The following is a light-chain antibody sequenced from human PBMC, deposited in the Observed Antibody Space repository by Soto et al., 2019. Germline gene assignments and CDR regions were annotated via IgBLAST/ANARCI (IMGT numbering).Light chain of an antibody. CDR1: NIGSKS. J-gene: IGLJ2*01. CDR3: PVGHSGVDWV. CDR2: DDN. V-gene: IGLV3-21*02. Sequence: LTQPPSVSVAPGQTARITCGGNNIGSKSVHWYQQKPGQAPVLVVYDDNDRPSGIPERFSGSDSGNTATLTISRVEAGDEADYYCPVGHSGVDWVFGGGTKLTVL.